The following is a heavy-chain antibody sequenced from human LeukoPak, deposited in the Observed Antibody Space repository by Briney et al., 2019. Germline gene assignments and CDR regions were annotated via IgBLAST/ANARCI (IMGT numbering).Heavy chain of an antibody. Sequence: GGSLRLSCGASGFTLSSYWMTWVRQAPGKGLEWVANIKEDGSKKYYVESVRGRFIISRDNAENSLYLQMNSLRAEDTAVYYCARGRPENYGSGTYLTFWGQGTLVTVSS. CDR3: ARGRPENYGSGTYLTF. CDR1: GFTLSSYW. J-gene: IGHJ4*02. V-gene: IGHV3-7*01. D-gene: IGHD3-10*01. CDR2: IKEDGSKK.